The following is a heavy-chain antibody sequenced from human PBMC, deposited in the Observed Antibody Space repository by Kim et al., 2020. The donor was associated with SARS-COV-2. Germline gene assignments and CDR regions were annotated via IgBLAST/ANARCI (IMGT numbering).Heavy chain of an antibody. Sequence: SETLSLTCTVSGGSISSSSYYWGWIRQPPGKGLEWIGSIYYSGSTYYNPSLKSRVTISVDTSKNQFSLKLSSVTAADTAVYYCARRGVDTATSYYYYGMDVWGQGTTVTVSS. CDR1: GGSISSSSYY. CDR3: ARRGVDTATSYYYYGMDV. D-gene: IGHD5-18*01. CDR2: IYYSGST. V-gene: IGHV4-39*01. J-gene: IGHJ6*02.